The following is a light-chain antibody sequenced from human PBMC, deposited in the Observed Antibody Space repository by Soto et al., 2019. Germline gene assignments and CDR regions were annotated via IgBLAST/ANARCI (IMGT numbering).Light chain of an antibody. V-gene: IGKV3-15*01. CDR3: QHYKNWPPWT. CDR1: QSLSRD. Sequence: EIVMTQSPDTLSVSPGERATLSCRASQSLSRDLAWYQQKPGQAPRLLIYDASTRATGIPARFSGSGSGTEFTLTISSLQSPDFAVYYCQHYKNWPPWTFAQGTKV. J-gene: IGKJ1*01. CDR2: DAS.